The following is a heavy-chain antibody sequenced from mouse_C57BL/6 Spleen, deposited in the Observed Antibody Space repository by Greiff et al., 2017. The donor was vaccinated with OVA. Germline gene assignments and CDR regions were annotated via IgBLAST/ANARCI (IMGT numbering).Heavy chain of an antibody. CDR1: GFNIKDYY. Sequence: EVKLQQSGAELVKPGASVKLSCTASGFNIKDYYMHWVKQRPEQGLEWIGRIDPEDGETKYAPKFQGKATITADTSSNTAYLQLSSLTSGYTAFYYCARSDYINCEWAMDYWGQGTSVTVSS. CDR3: ARSDYINCEWAMDY. V-gene: IGHV14-2*01. D-gene: IGHD2-5*01. CDR2: IDPEDGET. J-gene: IGHJ4*01.